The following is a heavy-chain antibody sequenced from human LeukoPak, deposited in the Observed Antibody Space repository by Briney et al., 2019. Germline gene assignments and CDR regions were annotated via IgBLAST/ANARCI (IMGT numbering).Heavy chain of an antibody. Sequence: PSETLSLTCTVSGGSIGSSSYYWGWIRQPPGKGLEWIGSIYYSGSTYYNPSLKSRVTISVDTSKNQFSLKLSSVTAADTAVYYCSSLSSSSSRPFDYWGQGTLVTVSS. CDR1: GGSIGSSSYY. CDR3: SSLSSSSSRPFDY. D-gene: IGHD6-6*01. CDR2: IYYSGST. V-gene: IGHV4-39*01. J-gene: IGHJ4*02.